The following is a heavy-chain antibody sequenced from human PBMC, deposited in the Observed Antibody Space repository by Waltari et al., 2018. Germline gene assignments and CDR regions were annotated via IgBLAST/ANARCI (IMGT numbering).Heavy chain of an antibody. V-gene: IGHV3-15*01. CDR3: TTHATSGF. Sequence: EAQLVESGGGLVKPGGSLRLYCGASGITFSKAWMNWVRQAPGKGLEWVGRIKSKADGETTDYAAPVKGRFTISRDDSENMAYLQMNSLKTEDTAVYYCTTHATSGFWGQGTLVTVSS. CDR1: GITFSKAW. CDR2: IKSKADGETT. D-gene: IGHD5-12*01. J-gene: IGHJ4*02.